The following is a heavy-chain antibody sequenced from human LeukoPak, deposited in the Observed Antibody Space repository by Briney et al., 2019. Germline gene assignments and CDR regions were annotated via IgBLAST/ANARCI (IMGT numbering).Heavy chain of an antibody. D-gene: IGHD1-20*01. CDR2: INSDGSST. CDR1: GFTFSSYW. J-gene: IGHJ4*02. V-gene: IGHV3-74*01. CDR3: ARAGNNWNYLDY. Sequence: SGGSLRLSCAASGFTFSSYWMHWVRQAPGKGLVWVSRINSDGSSTSYADSVKGRFTISRDNAKNTLYLQMNSLRAEDTAVYYCARAGNNWNYLDYWGQGTLVTVSS.